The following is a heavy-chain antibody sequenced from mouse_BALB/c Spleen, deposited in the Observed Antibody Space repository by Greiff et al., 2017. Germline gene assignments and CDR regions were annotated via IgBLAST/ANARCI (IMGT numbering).Heavy chain of an antibody. CDR2: ISYSGST. V-gene: IGHV3-2*02. Sequence: VQLKESGPGLVKPSQSLSLTCTVTGYSITSDYAWNWIRQFPGNKLEWMGYISYSGSTSYNPSLKSRISITRDTSKSQFFLQLNSVTTEDTATYYCARSTTATLHWYFDVWGAGTTVTVSS. D-gene: IGHD1-2*01. J-gene: IGHJ1*01. CDR3: ARSTTATLHWYFDV. CDR1: GYSITSDYA.